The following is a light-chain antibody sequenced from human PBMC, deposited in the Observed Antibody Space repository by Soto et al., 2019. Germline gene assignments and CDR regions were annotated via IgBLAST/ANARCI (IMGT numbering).Light chain of an antibody. CDR2: AAC. CDR3: QEFKSYPL. Sequence: DIQLTQAPSFLSASVGDRVTIACRASQDISSYLAWYQQKPGTAPKVLIHAACTLQSGVPSRFSGSGSGTEFTLTISSLQPEDFATYFCQEFKSYPLFGGGTKVAIK. CDR1: QDISSY. V-gene: IGKV1-9*01. J-gene: IGKJ4*01.